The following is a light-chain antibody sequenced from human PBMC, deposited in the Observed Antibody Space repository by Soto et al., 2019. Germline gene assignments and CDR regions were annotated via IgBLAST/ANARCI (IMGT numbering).Light chain of an antibody. CDR1: QGISSY. V-gene: IGKV1-9*01. CDR3: QQLSSYPLT. CDR2: AAS. Sequence: IPLTQSPSSLSASVGDRVTITCRASQGISSYLAWYQQKPGKAPKLLIYAASTLQSGVPSRFSGSASGTDFTLTISSLQPEDFATYYCQQLSSYPLTFGGGTKVEIK. J-gene: IGKJ4*01.